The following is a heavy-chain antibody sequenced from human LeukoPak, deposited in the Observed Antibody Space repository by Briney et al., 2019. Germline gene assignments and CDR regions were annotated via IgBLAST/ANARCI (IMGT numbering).Heavy chain of an antibody. CDR2: ISWNSGSI. CDR1: GFTFDDYA. CDR3: ARDAYCGGDCSFMVLDV. V-gene: IGHV3-9*01. D-gene: IGHD2-21*02. Sequence: GGSLRLSCAASGFTFDDYAMHWVRQAPGKGLEWVSGISWNSGSIGYADSVKGRFTISRDNAKNSLYLQMNSLRSEDTAVYYCARDAYCGGDCSFMVLDVWGKGTTVTISS. J-gene: IGHJ6*04.